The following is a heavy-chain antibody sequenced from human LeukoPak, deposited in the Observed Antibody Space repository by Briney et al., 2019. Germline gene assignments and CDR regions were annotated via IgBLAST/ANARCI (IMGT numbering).Heavy chain of an antibody. CDR3: AGATPVKSTLFNY. CDR1: GGSISIYY. Sequence: SETLSLTCTVSGGSISIYYWSWLRQPAGKGLEWIGRMYPSGSTDYKPSLQSRLTMSVDTSKNQISLELNSVTAADTAVYYCAGATPVKSTLFNYWGRGVLVTVSS. CDR2: MYPSGST. V-gene: IGHV4-4*07. J-gene: IGHJ4*02.